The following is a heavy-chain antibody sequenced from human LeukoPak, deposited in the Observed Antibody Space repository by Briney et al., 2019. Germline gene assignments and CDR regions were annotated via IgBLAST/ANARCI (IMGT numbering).Heavy chain of an antibody. CDR1: GDSISSSSYY. CDR2: IFYSGST. CDR3: ARRSVAYSYDSSGYSPVYYFDY. J-gene: IGHJ4*02. Sequence: PSETLSLTCTVSGDSISSSSYYWGWIRQPPGKGLEWIGTIFYSGSTYYNPSLKSRVTLSVDTSKNQYSLKLSSMTAADTAVYYCARRSVAYSYDSSGYSPVYYFDYWGQGTLVTVSS. V-gene: IGHV4-39*01. D-gene: IGHD3-22*01.